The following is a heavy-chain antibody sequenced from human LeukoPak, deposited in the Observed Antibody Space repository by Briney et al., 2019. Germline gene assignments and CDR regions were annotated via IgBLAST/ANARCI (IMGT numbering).Heavy chain of an antibody. CDR1: GGSISTSNL. CDR2: VHHTGTT. D-gene: IGHD1-26*01. Sequence: SGTLSLTCTVSGGSISTSNLGNWVRQSPGKGLEWIGDVHHTGTTNYNPSLKSRVTISVVTSQNQFSLRLNSVTAADMAVYYCARGRIVGSIGFDDALDIWGHGTVVTVSS. J-gene: IGHJ3*02. CDR3: ARGRIVGSIGFDDALDI. V-gene: IGHV4-4*02.